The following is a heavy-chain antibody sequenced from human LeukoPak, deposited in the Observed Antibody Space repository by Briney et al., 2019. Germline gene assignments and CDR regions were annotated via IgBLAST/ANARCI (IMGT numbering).Heavy chain of an antibody. Sequence: SETLSLTCTVSGGSLNVYYWSWIRQPAGKGLEWIGRIYSSGATNSHPSLKSRVTISVDMSKPQFYLELSSVTAADTAVYYCARARYREINYAYAGGFYYMDVWGKGTTVTVSS. V-gene: IGHV4-4*07. CDR1: GGSLNVYY. CDR3: ARARYREINYAYAGGFYYMDV. CDR2: IYSSGAT. D-gene: IGHD1-26*01. J-gene: IGHJ6*03.